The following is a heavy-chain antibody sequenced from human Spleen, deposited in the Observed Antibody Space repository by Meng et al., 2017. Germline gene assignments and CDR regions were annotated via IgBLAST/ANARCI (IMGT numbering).Heavy chain of an antibody. Sequence: GGSLRLSCAASGFTFDDYAMHWVRQAPGKGLEWVSGISWNSGSIGYADSVKGRFTISRDNAKNSLFLQMNSLRAEDTAVYYCAREIIGAASAFDIWGQGTLVTVSS. J-gene: IGHJ3*02. V-gene: IGHV3-9*01. D-gene: IGHD2/OR15-2a*01. CDR2: ISWNSGSI. CDR3: AREIIGAASAFDI. CDR1: GFTFDDYA.